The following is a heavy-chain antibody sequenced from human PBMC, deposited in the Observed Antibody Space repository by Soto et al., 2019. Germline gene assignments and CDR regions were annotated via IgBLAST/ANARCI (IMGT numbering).Heavy chain of an antibody. V-gene: IGHV3-33*01. J-gene: IGHJ3*02. Sequence: GGSLILSCAASGLTFISSGMHWVRQAPGEGLEWVAAIRYDGTEELYADSVKGRFTISRDHSRNTLYLQMNSLRVEDTAVYYCARDRGGYYXYSSGSDEAFXIWGQGAMVXVSS. CDR2: IRYDGTEE. D-gene: IGHD3-22*01. CDR3: ARDRGGYYXYSSGSDEAFXI. CDR1: GLTFISSG.